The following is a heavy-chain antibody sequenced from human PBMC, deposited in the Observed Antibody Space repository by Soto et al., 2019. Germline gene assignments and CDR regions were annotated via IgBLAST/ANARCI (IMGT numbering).Heavy chain of an antibody. V-gene: IGHV3-13*01. J-gene: IGHJ3*02. CDR2: IGTAGDT. Sequence: GGSLRLSCAASGFTFSSYDMHWVRQATGKGLEWVSAIGTAGDTYYPGSVKGRFTISRENAKNSLYLQMNSLRAGDMAVYYCARKGEGNAFDIWGQGTMVTVSS. CDR1: GFTFSSYD. CDR3: ARKGEGNAFDI. D-gene: IGHD2-21*01.